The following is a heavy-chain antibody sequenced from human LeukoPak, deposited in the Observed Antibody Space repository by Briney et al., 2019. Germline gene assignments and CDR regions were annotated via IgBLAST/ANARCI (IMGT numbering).Heavy chain of an antibody. V-gene: IGHV4-59*08. J-gene: IGHJ5*02. CDR1: GGSISSYY. CDR3: AGMIRGVPLDWFDP. CDR2: IYYSGST. Sequence: SETLSLTCTVSGGSISSYYWSWIRQPPGKGLEWIGYIYYSGSTSYNPSLKSRVTISVDTSRNQFSLKLSSVTAADTAVYYCAGMIRGVPLDWFDPWGQGTLVTVSS. D-gene: IGHD3-10*01.